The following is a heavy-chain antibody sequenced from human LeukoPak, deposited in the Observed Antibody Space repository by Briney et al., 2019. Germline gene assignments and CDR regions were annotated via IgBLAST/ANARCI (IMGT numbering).Heavy chain of an antibody. Sequence: GGSLRLSCAASGYTFSSYGMHWVRQAPGKGLEWVAFIRYDGSNKYYADSVKGRFTISRDNSKNTLYLQMNSLRAEDTAVYYCAKDRPNKVVELDYFDYWGQGTLVTVSS. J-gene: IGHJ4*02. V-gene: IGHV3-30*02. CDR3: AKDRPNKVVELDYFDY. D-gene: IGHD5-24*01. CDR1: GYTFSSYG. CDR2: IRYDGSNK.